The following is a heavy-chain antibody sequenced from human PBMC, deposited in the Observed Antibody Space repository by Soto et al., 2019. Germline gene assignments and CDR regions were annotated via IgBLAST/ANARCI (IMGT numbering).Heavy chain of an antibody. J-gene: IGHJ5*02. CDR3: AHRQRRVRYFDWLLYGPGFDP. D-gene: IGHD3-9*01. V-gene: IGHV2-5*02. CDR2: IYWDDDK. Sequence: GSGPTLVNPTQALTLTCTFSGFSLTTSGVGVGWIRQPPGKALEWLALIYWDDDKRYSPSLKSRLTITKDTSKNQVVLTMTNMDPVDTATYYCAHRQRRVRYFDWLLYGPGFDPWGQGTLVTVSS. CDR1: GFSLTTSGVG.